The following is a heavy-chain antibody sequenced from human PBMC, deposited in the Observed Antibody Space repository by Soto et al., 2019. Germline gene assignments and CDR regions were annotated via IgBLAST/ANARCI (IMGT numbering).Heavy chain of an antibody. J-gene: IGHJ5*02. Sequence: PSETLSLTCAVSGGSISSSSYYWGWIRQPPGKGLEWIGSIYYSGSTYYNPSLKSRVTISVDTSKNQFSLKLSSVTAADTAVYYCARSPWELERLPWFDPWGQGTLVTVSS. D-gene: IGHD1-1*01. CDR1: GGSISSSSYY. CDR2: IYYSGST. CDR3: ARSPWELERLPWFDP. V-gene: IGHV4-39*01.